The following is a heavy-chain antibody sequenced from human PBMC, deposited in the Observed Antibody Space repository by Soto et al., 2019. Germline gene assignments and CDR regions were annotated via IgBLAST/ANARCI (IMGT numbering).Heavy chain of an antibody. J-gene: IGHJ4*02. CDR1: GGSISSGGYY. Sequence: QVQLQESGPGLVKPSQTLSLTCTVSGGSISSGGYYWSWIRQLPGKGLEWIGYMYYSGSTYYNPSLKSRVTISVDTSKNQSSLRLSSVTAADTAVYSCARGVVAATAYYFDYWGQGTLVTVSS. CDR3: ARGVVAATAYYFDY. V-gene: IGHV4-31*03. D-gene: IGHD2-15*01. CDR2: MYYSGST.